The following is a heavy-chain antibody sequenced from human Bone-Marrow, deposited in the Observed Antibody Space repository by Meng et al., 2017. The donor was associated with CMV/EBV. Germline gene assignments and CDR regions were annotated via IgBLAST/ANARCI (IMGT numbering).Heavy chain of an antibody. J-gene: IGHJ4*02. CDR1: GFSLDNFA. Sequence: GESLKISCAASGFSLDNFAMSWVRRQAPGKGLEWVANIKHDGTQRYYVDSVKGRFTISRDNTKNSLFLQMNSLRAEDTAVYYCARDPKYNSGFWGQGTLVTVSS. D-gene: IGHD6-19*01. CDR2: IKHDGTQR. CDR3: ARDPKYNSGF. V-gene: IGHV3-7*01.